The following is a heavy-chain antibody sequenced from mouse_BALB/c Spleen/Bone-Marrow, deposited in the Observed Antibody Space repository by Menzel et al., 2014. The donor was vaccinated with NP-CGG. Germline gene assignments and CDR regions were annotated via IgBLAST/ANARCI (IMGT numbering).Heavy chain of an antibody. Sequence: EVQLVESGGGLVQPGGSLRLSCAASGFTFSDFYMEWVRQPPGKRLEWIAASRNKANVYTTEYSASVKGRFIVSRDTSQGILYLQMNALRAEDTAIYYCARNPRWLLAMDYWGQGTSVTVSS. CDR1: GFTFSDFY. V-gene: IGHV7-1*02. D-gene: IGHD2-3*01. CDR3: ARNPRWLLAMDY. J-gene: IGHJ4*01. CDR2: SRNKANVYTT.